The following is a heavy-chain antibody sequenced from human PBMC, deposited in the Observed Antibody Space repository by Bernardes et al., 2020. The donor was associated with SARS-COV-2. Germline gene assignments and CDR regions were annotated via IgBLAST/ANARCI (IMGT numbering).Heavy chain of an antibody. V-gene: IGHV3-30*03. D-gene: IGHD6-13*01. CDR1: DFTLNYYF. Sequence: GSVSVTYATADFTLNYYFIHWHRPAPGEGPEWLALISQYGRAIYYSVSVKGRFTTSRDLSKSTLYLHMGSLRIEDTALNYCSRRVATGSDFDYWSGRMPVTVSS. CDR2: ISQYGRAI. CDR3: SRRVATGSDFDY. J-gene: IGHJ4*02.